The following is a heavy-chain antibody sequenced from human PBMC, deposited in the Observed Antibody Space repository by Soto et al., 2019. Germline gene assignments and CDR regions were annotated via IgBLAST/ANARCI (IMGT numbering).Heavy chain of an antibody. J-gene: IGHJ4*02. V-gene: IGHV3-30*18. D-gene: IGHD2-21*01. CDR1: GFTLSNIG. CDR2: ISAGGNTK. Sequence: GGSLRLSCAASGFTLSNIGMQWVRQAPGKGLEWVAVISAGGNTKYYADSVKGRFTISRDNSKNTLFLQMNSLRTEDTAVYYCAKESGGERYAAYFDLWGQGTLVTVSS. CDR3: AKESGGERYAAYFDL.